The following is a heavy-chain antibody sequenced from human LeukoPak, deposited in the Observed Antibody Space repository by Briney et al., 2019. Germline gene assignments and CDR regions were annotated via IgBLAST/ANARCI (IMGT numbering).Heavy chain of an antibody. CDR1: GFTFSSYA. CDR3: ARDPIEYSSSSFDY. V-gene: IGHV3-23*01. Sequence: GGSLRLSCAASGFTFSSYAMSWVRQAPGKGLECISGFSGSGGSTYYADSVKGRFTISRDNSKNTLYLQMNSLRAEDTAVYYCARDPIEYSSSSFDYWGQGTLVTVSS. CDR2: FSGSGGST. J-gene: IGHJ4*02. D-gene: IGHD6-6*01.